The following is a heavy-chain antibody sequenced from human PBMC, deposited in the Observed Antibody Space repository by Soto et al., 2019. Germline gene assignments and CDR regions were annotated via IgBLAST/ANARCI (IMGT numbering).Heavy chain of an antibody. CDR3: ARGKNWFDP. CDR2: IYYSGST. CDR1: GGSISSGGYH. V-gene: IGHV4-31*03. J-gene: IGHJ5*02. Sequence: PSETLSLTCTVSGGSISSGGYHWSWIRQHPGKGLEWIGYIYYSGSTYYNPSLKSRVTISVDTSKNQFSLKLSSLTAADTAVYYCARGKNWFDPWGQGTLVTVSS.